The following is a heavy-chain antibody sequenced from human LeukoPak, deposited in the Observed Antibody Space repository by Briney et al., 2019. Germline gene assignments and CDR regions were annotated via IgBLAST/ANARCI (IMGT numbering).Heavy chain of an antibody. CDR3: ARDQPHYGSGSFDDYYYYGMDV. D-gene: IGHD3-10*01. J-gene: IGHJ6*02. CDR2: ISAYNGNT. V-gene: IGHV1-18*01. Sequence: ASVMVSCKASGYTFTSYGISWVRQAPGQGLEWMGWISAYNGNTNYAQKLQGRVTMTTDTSTSTAYMELRSLRSDDTAVYYCARDQPHYGSGSFDDYYYYGMDVWGQGTTVTVSS. CDR1: GYTFTSYG.